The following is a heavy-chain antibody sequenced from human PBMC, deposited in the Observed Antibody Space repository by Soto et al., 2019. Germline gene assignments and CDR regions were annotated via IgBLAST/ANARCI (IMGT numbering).Heavy chain of an antibody. CDR2: ISGNGDKT. Sequence: EVQLLESGGDLVQPGGSLRLSCAPSGFTFSTYAMNWVRQAPGKGLEWVSGISGNGDKTYYADSVKGRFTISRDNSKKMLYLQMNTLRAEDTAVYYCAIDPGYTYGHGLDVWGQGTTVTVSS. CDR3: AIDPGYTYGHGLDV. V-gene: IGHV3-23*01. J-gene: IGHJ6*02. CDR1: GFTFSTYA. D-gene: IGHD5-18*01.